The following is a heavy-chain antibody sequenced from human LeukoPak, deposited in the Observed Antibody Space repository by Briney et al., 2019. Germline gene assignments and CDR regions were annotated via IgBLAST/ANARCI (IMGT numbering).Heavy chain of an antibody. Sequence: GGSLRLSCAASGFTFSSYGMHWVRQAPGKGLEWVAVISYDRSNKYYADSVKGRFTISRDNSKSTLYLQMNSLRAEDTAVYYCAKDRDVLLWFGELGEDWGQGTLVTVSS. V-gene: IGHV3-30*18. CDR3: AKDRDVLLWFGELGED. D-gene: IGHD3-10*01. CDR2: ISYDRSNK. CDR1: GFTFSSYG. J-gene: IGHJ4*02.